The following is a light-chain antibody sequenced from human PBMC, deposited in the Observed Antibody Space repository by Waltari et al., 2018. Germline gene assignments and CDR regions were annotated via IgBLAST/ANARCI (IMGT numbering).Light chain of an antibody. J-gene: IGLJ2*01. CDR3: ASYTSHSHVV. V-gene: IGLV2-14*01. Sequence: QSALTQPASVSGSPGQSITISCTGTSSDVGGYNYVSWYQQHPGKVPKLMIFDVSNRPSGFSIRFSGSKSGNTASLTISGLQAEDEADYYCASYTSHSHVVFGGGTKLTVL. CDR1: SSDVGGYNY. CDR2: DVS.